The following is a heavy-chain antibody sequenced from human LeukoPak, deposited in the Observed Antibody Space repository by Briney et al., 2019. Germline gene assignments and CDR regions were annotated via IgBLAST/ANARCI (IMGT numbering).Heavy chain of an antibody. J-gene: IGHJ4*02. CDR3: ARYGFYHFDS. D-gene: IGHD3-3*01. CDR1: GGSFSGYY. CDR2: INHSGST. Sequence: PSETLSLTCAVYGGSFSGYYWSWIRQPPGKGLEWIGEINHSGSTNYNPSLKSRVTISVDTSKNQFSLKLSSVTAADTAVYYCARYGFYHFDSWGQGARVTVSS. V-gene: IGHV4-34*01.